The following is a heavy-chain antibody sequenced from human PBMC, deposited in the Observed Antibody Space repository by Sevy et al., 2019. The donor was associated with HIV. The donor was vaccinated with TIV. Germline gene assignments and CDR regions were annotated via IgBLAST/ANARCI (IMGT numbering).Heavy chain of an antibody. J-gene: IGHJ3*02. CDR3: ARRSGIAVTGADGFDI. D-gene: IGHD6-19*01. CDR1: GYSFTSYW. V-gene: IGHV5-51*01. CDR2: IYPSDSDI. Sequence: GESLKISCKGSGYSFTSYWIGWVRQMPGKGPEWMGIIYPSDSDIRYSPSFRGQVTISGDKSISTAYLQWGSLKASDTAMYYCARRSGIAVTGADGFDIWGQGTMVTVSS.